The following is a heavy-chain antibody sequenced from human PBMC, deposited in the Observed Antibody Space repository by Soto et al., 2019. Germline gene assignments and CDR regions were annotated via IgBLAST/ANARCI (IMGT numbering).Heavy chain of an antibody. CDR3: ARINGGSSDF. V-gene: IGHV4-34*01. CDR2: IHPSGST. CDR1: GGSFSGYY. J-gene: IGHJ4*02. Sequence: PSETLSLTCAVYGGSFSGYYWTWIRQPPGKGLEWIGEIHPSGSTNYNPSLKSRVTISADTSKNQFSLKLTSVTAADTAVYYCARINGGSSDFWGQGTRVTVS. D-gene: IGHD2-15*01.